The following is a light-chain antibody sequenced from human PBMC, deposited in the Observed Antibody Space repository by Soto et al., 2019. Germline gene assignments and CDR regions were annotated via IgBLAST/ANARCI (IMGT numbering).Light chain of an antibody. CDR1: SSDVGRYDF. Sequence: QSVLAQPASVSGCPGQSITSSCTGTSSDVGRYDFVSWFQQHPGKAPKLMIYDVSIRPSAVTDHFSGSKSGNTASLTISGLQAEDEADHQSSSSTPSPTSAFGTGPNVSVL. V-gene: IGLV2-14*01. J-gene: IGLJ1*01. CDR2: DVS. CDR3: SSSTPSPTSA.